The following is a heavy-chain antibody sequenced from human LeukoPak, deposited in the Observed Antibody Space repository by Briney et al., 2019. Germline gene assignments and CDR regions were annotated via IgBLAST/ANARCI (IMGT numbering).Heavy chain of an antibody. D-gene: IGHD5/OR15-5a*01. CDR2: INPSGGNT. CDR3: ARGMSPAVG. CDR1: GYTFTSYY. J-gene: IGHJ4*02. Sequence: ASVKVSCKASGYTFTSYYMHWVRQAPGQGLEWMGIINPSGGNTGYAQKFQGRVTMTRNTSISTAYMELSSLRSEDTAVYYCARGMSPAVGWGQGTLVTVSS. V-gene: IGHV1-46*01.